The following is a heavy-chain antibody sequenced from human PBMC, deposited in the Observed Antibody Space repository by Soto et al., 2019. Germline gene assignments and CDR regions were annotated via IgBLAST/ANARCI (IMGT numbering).Heavy chain of an antibody. J-gene: IGHJ3*02. V-gene: IGHV1-18*01. D-gene: IGHD2-2*01. CDR3: ASSGYCSSTSCYAVGVGAFDI. Sequence: ASVKVSCKASGYTFTSYGISWVRQAPGQGLEWMGWISAYNGNTNYAQKLQGRVTMTTDTSTSTAYMELRSLRSDDTAVYYCASSGYCSSTSCYAVGVGAFDIWGQGTMVTVSS. CDR2: ISAYNGNT. CDR1: GYTFTSYG.